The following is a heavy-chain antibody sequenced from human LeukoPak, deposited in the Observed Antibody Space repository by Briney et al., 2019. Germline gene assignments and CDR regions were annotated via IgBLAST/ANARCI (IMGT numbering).Heavy chain of an antibody. CDR1: GGSISSYY. Sequence: SETLSLTCTVSGGSISSYYWSWIRQPPGKGLEWIGYIYYSGSTNYNPSLKSRVTISVDTSKNQFSLKLSSVTAADTAVYYCARGAKTHGYCSGGSCPYWDFDLWGRGTLVTVSS. D-gene: IGHD2-15*01. V-gene: IGHV4-59*01. CDR3: ARGAKTHGYCSGGSCPYWDFDL. J-gene: IGHJ2*01. CDR2: IYYSGST.